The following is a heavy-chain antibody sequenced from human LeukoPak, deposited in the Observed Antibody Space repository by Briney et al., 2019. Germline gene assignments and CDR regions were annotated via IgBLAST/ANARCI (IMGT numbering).Heavy chain of an antibody. Sequence: ASVKVSCKTSGYTLTSFHINWVRQATGQGLEWMAWMDPNSDYRGYAQKFQGRLTMTLDTSVSTAYMGLSSLTSDDTAVYFCARARPNLYYFDFWGQGTLVTVSS. CDR1: GYTLTSFH. CDR3: ARARPNLYYFDF. V-gene: IGHV1-8*01. J-gene: IGHJ4*02. CDR2: MDPNSDYR.